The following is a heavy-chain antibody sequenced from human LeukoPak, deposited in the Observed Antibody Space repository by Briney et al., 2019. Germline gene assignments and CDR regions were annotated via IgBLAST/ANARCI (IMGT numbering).Heavy chain of an antibody. CDR2: INPSDGST. Sequence: ASVTLSFKASGYTFTSYYMHWVRPAPGQGLEWMGIINPSDGSTNYAQKFQGRVTMNRDRSRSTVYLELSSLRSEDTAVYYCTRPKDNGSHLFLLDYYRQGTLVTVSS. V-gene: IGHV1-46*01. J-gene: IGHJ4*02. CDR3: TRPKDNGSHLFLLDY. CDR1: GYTFTSYY. D-gene: IGHD2-8*01.